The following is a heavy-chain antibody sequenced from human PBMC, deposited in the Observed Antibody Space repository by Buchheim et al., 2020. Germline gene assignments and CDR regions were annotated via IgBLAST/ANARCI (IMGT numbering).Heavy chain of an antibody. V-gene: IGHV3-15*01. CDR3: VYLYFRGDY. CDR1: GFPFIDAW. CDR2: IKKKSGGGAT. J-gene: IGHJ4*02. Sequence: EVQLVESGGGLIQPGGSLRLSCAASGFPFIDAWMSWVRQAPGKGLEWVARIKKKSGGGATDYTAPVKGRFTISRDDSKNMLYLEMNSLKTEDTAVYYCVYLYFRGDYWGQGTL. D-gene: IGHD2-2*02.